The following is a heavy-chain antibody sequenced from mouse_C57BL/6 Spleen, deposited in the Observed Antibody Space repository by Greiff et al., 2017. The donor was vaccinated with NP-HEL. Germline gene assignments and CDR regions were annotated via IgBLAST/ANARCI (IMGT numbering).Heavy chain of an antibody. CDR3: ARSDSTGPYFDY. J-gene: IGHJ2*01. CDR2: IYPGDGDT. CDR1: GYAFSSSW. Sequence: VQLQQSGPELVKPGASVKISCKASGYAFSSSWMNWVKQRPGKGLEWIGRIYPGDGDTNYNGKFKGKATLTADKSSSTAYMQLSSLTSEDSAVYFCARSDSTGPYFDYWGQGTTLTVSS. V-gene: IGHV1-82*01. D-gene: IGHD4-1*02.